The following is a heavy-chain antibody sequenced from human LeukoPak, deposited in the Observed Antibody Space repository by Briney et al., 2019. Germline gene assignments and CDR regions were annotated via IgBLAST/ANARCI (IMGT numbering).Heavy chain of an antibody. D-gene: IGHD2-2*02. J-gene: IGHJ4*02. CDR2: FYDGSKT. CDR1: GFSVSSRS. V-gene: IGHV3-53*01. Sequence: GGSLRLSCAASGFSVSSRSMSWVRQAPGKGLEWVSVFYDGSKTYYADSVKGRFTISRDNSKNTLYLQMSSLRAEDTAVYYCARGWRIIVVVPAAIHRGGGFDYWGQGTLVTVSS. CDR3: ARGWRIIVVVPAAIHRGGGFDY.